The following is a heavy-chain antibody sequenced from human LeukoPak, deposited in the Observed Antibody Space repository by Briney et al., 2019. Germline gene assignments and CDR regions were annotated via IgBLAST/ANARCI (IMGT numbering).Heavy chain of an antibody. CDR2: ISWNSGSI. D-gene: IGHD2-15*01. V-gene: IGHV3-9*01. J-gene: IGHJ4*02. CDR3: AKGCSGGSCHPYYFDY. Sequence: GGSLRLSCAASGFTFDDYAMHWVRQAPGKGLEWVSGISWNSGSIGYADSVKGRFTISRDNAKNSLYLQMNSLRAEDTALYYCAKGCSGGSCHPYYFDYWGQGTLVTVSS. CDR1: GFTFDDYA.